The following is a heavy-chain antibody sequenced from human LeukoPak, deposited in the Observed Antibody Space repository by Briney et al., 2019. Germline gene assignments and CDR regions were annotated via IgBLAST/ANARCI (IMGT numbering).Heavy chain of an antibody. CDR1: GFTFSSYR. D-gene: IGHD3-22*01. J-gene: IGHJ6*04. CDR3: ARVGYDSSGSDV. V-gene: IGHV3-21*01. Sequence: GGSLRLSCAASGFTFSSYRMNWVRQAPGKGLEWVSSISSSRSYIYYADSVKGRFTISRDNAKNSLYLQMNSLRAEDTAVYYCARVGYDSSGSDVWGKGTTVTVSS. CDR2: ISSSRSYI.